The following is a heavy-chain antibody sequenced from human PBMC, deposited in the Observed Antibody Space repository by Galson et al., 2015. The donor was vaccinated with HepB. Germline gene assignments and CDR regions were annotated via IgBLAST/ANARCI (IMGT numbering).Heavy chain of an antibody. D-gene: IGHD3-16*02. CDR3: ARERLGELSLGYYYYYYMDV. Sequence: SVKVSCKASGYTFTSYGISWVRQVPGQGLEWMGWISAYNGNTNYAQKLQGRVTMTTDTSTSTAYMELRSLRSDDTAVYYCARERLGELSLGYYYYYYMDVWGKGTTVTVSS. J-gene: IGHJ6*03. CDR2: ISAYNGNT. CDR1: GYTFTSYG. V-gene: IGHV1-18*01.